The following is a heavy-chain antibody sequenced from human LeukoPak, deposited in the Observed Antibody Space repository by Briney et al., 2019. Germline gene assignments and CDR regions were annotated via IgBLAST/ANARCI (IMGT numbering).Heavy chain of an antibody. Sequence: GGSLRLSCAASGFTFSSYSMNWVRQAPGKGLEWVSYISSSSSTVYYADSVKGRFTISRDNAKNSLYLQMNSLRAEDTAVYYCARELIAAAGPGWFDPWGQGTLVTVSS. CDR3: ARELIAAAGPGWFDP. CDR1: GFTFSSYS. D-gene: IGHD6-13*01. CDR2: ISSSSSTV. J-gene: IGHJ5*02. V-gene: IGHV3-48*01.